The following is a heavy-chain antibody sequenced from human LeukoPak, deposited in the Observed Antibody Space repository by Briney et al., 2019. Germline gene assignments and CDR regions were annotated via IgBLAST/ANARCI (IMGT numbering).Heavy chain of an antibody. J-gene: IGHJ4*02. CDR2: IKSSGSS. D-gene: IGHD3-10*01. Sequence: PSETLSLTCTVSGGSISTYYWSWIRQPPGKGLEWIGYIKSSGSSNYNPSLKSRVTISMDTSKNQFSLKLSAVTAADTAVYYCARARRSEPYFDYWGQGTLVTVSS. CDR3: ARARRSEPYFDY. CDR1: GGSISTYY. V-gene: IGHV4-59*01.